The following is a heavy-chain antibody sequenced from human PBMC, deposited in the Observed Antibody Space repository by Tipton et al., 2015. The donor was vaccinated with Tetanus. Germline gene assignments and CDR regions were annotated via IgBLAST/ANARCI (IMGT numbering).Heavy chain of an antibody. CDR3: ARDRRDSAYDSRGFYSPLYYFDN. D-gene: IGHD3-22*01. Sequence: TLSLTCSVSGGSISSDAHYWSWIRQPPGKGLEWLGYISHSGTTNYNPSLMSRVTLSLDTARGQFSLKLTSVTAADAAVYFCARDRRDSAYDSRGFYSPLYYFDNWGQGLRVTVSS. J-gene: IGHJ4*02. CDR2: ISHSGTT. V-gene: IGHV4-30-4*01. CDR1: GGSISSDAHY.